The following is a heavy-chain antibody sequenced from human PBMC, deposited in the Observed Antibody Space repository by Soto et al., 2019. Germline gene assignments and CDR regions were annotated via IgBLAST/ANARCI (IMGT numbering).Heavy chain of an antibody. D-gene: IGHD5-18*01. J-gene: IGHJ4*02. V-gene: IGHV1-69*08. CDR2: IIPILGIA. CDR1: GGTFSSYT. CDR3: AREDSYGPPY. Sequence: QVQLVQSGAEVKKPGSSVKVSCKASGGTFSSYTISWVRQAPGQGLEWMGRIIPILGIANYAQKFQGRVTITADKSTSTAYMELSTLRSEDTAGYYCAREDSYGPPYWGQGTLVTVSS.